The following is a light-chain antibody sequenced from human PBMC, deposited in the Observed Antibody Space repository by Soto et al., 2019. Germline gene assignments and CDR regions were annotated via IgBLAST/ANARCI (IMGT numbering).Light chain of an antibody. V-gene: IGLV1-44*01. J-gene: IGLJ2*01. CDR3: AAWDDSLNGAV. Sequence: QSVLTQPPSASGTPGQRVTLSCSGSSSNIGSNTVNWYQQLPGTAPKLLIYSNNQRPSGVPDRLSGSKSGTSASLAISGLQSEDEADYYCAAWDDSLNGAVFGGGTKVTVL. CDR1: SSNIGSNT. CDR2: SNN.